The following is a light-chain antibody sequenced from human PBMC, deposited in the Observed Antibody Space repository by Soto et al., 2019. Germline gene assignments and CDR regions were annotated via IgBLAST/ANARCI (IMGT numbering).Light chain of an antibody. V-gene: IGKV2-28*01. CDR1: QSLLSSNGYSY. CDR3: MQALRAPPT. CDR2: LGS. Sequence: DIVMTQSPLSLPVTPGEPASISCRSSQSLLSSNGYSYLDWYLQKPGQSPQLLIYLGSNRASGVPDGFSGSGSGTDFTLEISRVEAEDVGIYHCMQALRAPPTFGQGTKVEI. J-gene: IGKJ1*01.